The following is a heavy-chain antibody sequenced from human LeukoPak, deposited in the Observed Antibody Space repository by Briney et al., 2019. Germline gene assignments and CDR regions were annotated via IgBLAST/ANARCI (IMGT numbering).Heavy chain of an antibody. CDR3: ARDLVTVTKGFDI. CDR2: ISYIGTT. V-gene: IGHV4-59*11. CDR1: GDSFSSHY. D-gene: IGHD4-17*01. Sequence: SETLSLTCAVSGDSFSSHYWTWIRQPPGRGLGWIGYISYIGTTNYNPSLKSRVTISIDTSKNQFSLKLSSVTTADTAVYYCARDLVTVTKGFDIWGLGTMVSVSS. J-gene: IGHJ3*02.